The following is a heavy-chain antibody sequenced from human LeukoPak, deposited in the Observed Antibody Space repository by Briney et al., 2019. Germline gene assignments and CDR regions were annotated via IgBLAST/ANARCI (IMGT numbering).Heavy chain of an antibody. Sequence: SQTLSLTCVSSGVSVSSNSAAWNWIRQSPSRGLEWLGRTYYRSQWYNDYAVSVQSRIIINPDTSKNQFFLQLNSVTPEDTAVYYCTRGQPYGYNYGLFDSWGQGTPVTVSS. J-gene: IGHJ4*02. CDR2: TYYRSQWYN. D-gene: IGHD5-24*01. V-gene: IGHV6-1*01. CDR3: TRGQPYGYNYGLFDS. CDR1: GVSVSSNSAA.